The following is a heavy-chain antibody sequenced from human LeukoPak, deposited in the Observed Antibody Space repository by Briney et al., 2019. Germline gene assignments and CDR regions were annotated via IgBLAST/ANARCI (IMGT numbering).Heavy chain of an antibody. J-gene: IGHJ4*02. D-gene: IGHD1-7*01. CDR3: AKDGRATITGTTFDY. Sequence: PGGSLRLSCVASAFTFSSFGMHWVRQAPGKGLEWVAFVRYDGSQKNYADSVKGRFAISRDNSKTTLYLEMYSLRVEDTAIYYCAKDGRATITGTTFDYWGQGTLVTVSS. CDR2: VRYDGSQK. CDR1: AFTFSSFG. V-gene: IGHV3-30*02.